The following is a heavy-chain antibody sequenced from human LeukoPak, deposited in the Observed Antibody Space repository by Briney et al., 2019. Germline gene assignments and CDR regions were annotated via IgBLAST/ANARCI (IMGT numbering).Heavy chain of an antibody. CDR3: ARLYYYDNSGNYYSAFDF. V-gene: IGHV5-51*01. J-gene: IGHJ3*01. CDR1: GYILSNYW. CDR2: IYPGDSGT. D-gene: IGHD3-22*01. Sequence: GESLKISCQGSGYILSNYWIGWARQMPGRGLEWMGIIYPGDSGTRYSPSFQGQVTISADKSITTAYLQWSSLQASDTAMYYCARLYYYDNSGNYYSAFDFWGQGTMITVSS.